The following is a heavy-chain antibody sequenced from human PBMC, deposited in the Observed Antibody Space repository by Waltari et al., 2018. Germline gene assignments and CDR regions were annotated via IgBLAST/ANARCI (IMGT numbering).Heavy chain of an antibody. CDR2: ISYDGSNK. D-gene: IGHD6-13*01. CDR1: GFTFSSYA. Sequence: QVQLVESGGGVVQPGRSLRLSCAASGFTFSSYAMHWVRQAPGKGLEWVAVISYDGSNKYYADSVKGRFTISRDNSKNTLYLQMNSLGAEDTAVYYCARGYSSSWHYFDYWGQGTLVTVSS. CDR3: ARGYSSSWHYFDY. J-gene: IGHJ4*02. V-gene: IGHV3-30*04.